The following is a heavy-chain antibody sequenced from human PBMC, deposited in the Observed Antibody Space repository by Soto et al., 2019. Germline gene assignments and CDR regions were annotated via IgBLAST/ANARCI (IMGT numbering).Heavy chain of an antibody. D-gene: IGHD7-27*01. Sequence: QVHLQESGPGLVKPSETLSLTCTVSGGSINNHYWSWIRQPPGKGLEWIGYIYYTGSTNYNPSLKRRGTISVDTSKNPVPLNLTSLTAADTALYYCAGANWDAEYWGQVTLGTDSS. CDR1: GGSINNHY. CDR2: IYYTGST. V-gene: IGHV4-59*11. CDR3: AGANWDAEY. J-gene: IGHJ4*02.